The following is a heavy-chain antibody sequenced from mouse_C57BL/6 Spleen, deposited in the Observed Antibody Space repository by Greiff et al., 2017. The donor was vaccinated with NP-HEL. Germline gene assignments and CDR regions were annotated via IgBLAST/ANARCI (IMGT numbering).Heavy chain of an antibody. CDR1: GYTFTSYW. CDR2: IHPNSGST. D-gene: IGHD2-2*01. CDR3: SRGEGGYDEYSAMDY. J-gene: IGHJ4*01. V-gene: IGHV1-64*01. Sequence: QVQLQQPGAELVKPGASVKLSCKASGYTFTSYWMHWVKQRPGQGLEWIGMIHPNSGSTNYNEKFKSKATLTVDKSSSTAYMQLSSLTSEDSAVYYCSRGEGGYDEYSAMDYWGQGTSVTVSS.